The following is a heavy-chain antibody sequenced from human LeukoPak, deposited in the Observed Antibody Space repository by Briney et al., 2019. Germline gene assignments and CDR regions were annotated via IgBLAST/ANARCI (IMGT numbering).Heavy chain of an antibody. CDR2: INSDGRDT. Sequence: GGSMRLSCAASGFTFSNYYVHWVRQRPGKGLLWVSRINSDGRDTGYVDSVKGRFTISRDNAKNTVYLQMNSLRAEDTAVYYCATFGYNWNLGYWGQGTLVTVSS. J-gene: IGHJ4*02. CDR3: ATFGYNWNLGY. CDR1: GFTFSNYY. D-gene: IGHD1-20*01. V-gene: IGHV3-74*01.